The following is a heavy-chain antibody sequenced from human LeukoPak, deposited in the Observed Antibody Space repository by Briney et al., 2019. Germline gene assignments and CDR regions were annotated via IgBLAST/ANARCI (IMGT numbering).Heavy chain of an antibody. CDR2: ISSSSSYI. Sequence: GGSLRLSCAASGFTFSSYSMNWVRQAPGKGLEWVSSISSSSSYIYYADSVKGRFTISRDNAKNSLYLQMNSLRAEDTAVYYCARVVWYSSSWDDYWGQGTLATVSS. J-gene: IGHJ4*02. CDR1: GFTFSSYS. CDR3: ARVVWYSSSWDDY. V-gene: IGHV3-21*01. D-gene: IGHD6-13*01.